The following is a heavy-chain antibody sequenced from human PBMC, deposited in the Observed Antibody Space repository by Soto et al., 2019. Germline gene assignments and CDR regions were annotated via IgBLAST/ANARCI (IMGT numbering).Heavy chain of an antibody. D-gene: IGHD3-10*01. Sequence: EVQLLESGGGLVQPGGSLRLSCAASGFTFNNYAMTWVRQAPGKGLEWVSAIRGGGDTTSYVDAVKGRFTVSRDGSKNTLYLQMSSLRAEDTALYYCAKGRGGSGSLTPRVDFWGQGTLVTVSS. CDR3: AKGRGGSGSLTPRVDF. CDR2: IRGGGDTT. V-gene: IGHV3-23*01. J-gene: IGHJ4*02. CDR1: GFTFNNYA.